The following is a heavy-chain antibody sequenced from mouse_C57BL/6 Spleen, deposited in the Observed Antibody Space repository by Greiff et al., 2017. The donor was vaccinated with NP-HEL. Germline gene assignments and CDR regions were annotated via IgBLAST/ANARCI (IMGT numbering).Heavy chain of an antibody. CDR1: GYTFTDYE. CDR2: IDPETGGT. Sequence: QVQLKQSGAELVRPGASVTLSCKASGYTFTDYEMHWVKQTPVHGLEWIGAIDPETGGTAYNQKFKGKAILTADKSSSTAYMELRSLTSEDSAVYYCTRAVYYGSRFDYWGQGTTLTVSS. V-gene: IGHV1-15*01. CDR3: TRAVYYGSRFDY. J-gene: IGHJ2*01. D-gene: IGHD1-1*01.